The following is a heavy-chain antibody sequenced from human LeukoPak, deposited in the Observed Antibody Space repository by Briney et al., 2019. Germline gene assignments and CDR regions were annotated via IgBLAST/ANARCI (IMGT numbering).Heavy chain of an antibody. CDR3: AGANYDSSGVH. CDR2: IYYSGST. Sequence: SETLSRNCTVSGGSISSYYWSWIRQPPGQGLEWIGYIYYSGSTNYNHSLKSRVTISVDTSKNQFSLKLSSVTAADTAVYYCAGANYDSSGVHWGQGTLVTVSS. J-gene: IGHJ4*02. CDR1: GGSISSYY. V-gene: IGHV4-59*01. D-gene: IGHD3-22*01.